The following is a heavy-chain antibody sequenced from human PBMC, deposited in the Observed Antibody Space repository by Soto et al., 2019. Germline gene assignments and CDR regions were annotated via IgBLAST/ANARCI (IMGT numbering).Heavy chain of an antibody. Sequence: EVQLLESGGGLVQPGGSLRLSCAASGFTFSSYAMTWVRQAPGKGLEWVSTITSDGGNTYYVDSVKGRFTISRDNSKNTQFLQMNSRSAEDTAVYYGAKGRGGNNRYALGYWGQGTLVTVSS. CDR2: ITSDGGNT. CDR3: AKGRGGNNRYALGY. D-gene: IGHD3-10*01. J-gene: IGHJ4*02. V-gene: IGHV3-23*01. CDR1: GFTFSSYA.